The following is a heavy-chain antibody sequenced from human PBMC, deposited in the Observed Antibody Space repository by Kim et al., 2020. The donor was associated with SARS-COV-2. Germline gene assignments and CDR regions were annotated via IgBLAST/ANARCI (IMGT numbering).Heavy chain of an antibody. Sequence: NPGHKSRVTISVDTSKYQFALKLRSVTDADTAVYYCARGQRGYHKYYFDYWGQGTLVTVSS. V-gene: IGHV4-34*01. CDR3: ARGQRGYHKYYFDY. J-gene: IGHJ4*02. D-gene: IGHD5-12*01.